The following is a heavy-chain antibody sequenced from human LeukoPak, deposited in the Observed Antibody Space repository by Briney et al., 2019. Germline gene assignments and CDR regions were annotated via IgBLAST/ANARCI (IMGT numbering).Heavy chain of an antibody. CDR2: IYYSGST. V-gene: IGHV4-59*01. Sequence: RPSETLSLTCTVSGGSISSYYWSWIRQPPGKGLEWIGYIYYSGSTNYNPSLKSRVTISVDTSKNQFSLKLSSVTAADTAVYYCARGYGSGSYYYYYYYYMDVWGKGTTVTVSS. CDR1: GGSISSYY. J-gene: IGHJ6*03. CDR3: ARGYGSGSYYYYYYYYMDV. D-gene: IGHD3-10*01.